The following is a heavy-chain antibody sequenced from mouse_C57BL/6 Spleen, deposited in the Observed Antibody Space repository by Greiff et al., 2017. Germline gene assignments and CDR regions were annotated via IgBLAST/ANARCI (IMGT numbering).Heavy chain of an antibody. CDR1: GYAFSSYW. Sequence: QVQLQQSGAELVKPGASVKISCKASGYAFSSYWMNWVKQRPGKGLEWIGQIYAGDGDPNYNGKFKGKATLNADKHSSTAYMQLSSLTSEDTAVYVCASLAEYYGSSIFAYWGQGTLVTVSA. CDR3: ASLAEYYGSSIFAY. D-gene: IGHD1-1*01. J-gene: IGHJ3*01. CDR2: IYAGDGDP. V-gene: IGHV1-80*01.